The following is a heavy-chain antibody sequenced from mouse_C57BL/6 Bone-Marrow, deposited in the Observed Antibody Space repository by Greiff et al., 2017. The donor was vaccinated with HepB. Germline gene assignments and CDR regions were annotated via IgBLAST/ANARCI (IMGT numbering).Heavy chain of an antibody. Sequence: DVHLVESGGGLVKPGGSLKLSCAASGFTFSSYAMSWVRQTPEKRLEWVATISDGGSYTYYPDNVKGRFTISRDNAKNNLYLQMSHLKSEDTAMYYCASDEGYYAMDYWGQGTSVTVSS. CDR1: GFTFSSYA. V-gene: IGHV5-4*01. CDR2: ISDGGSYT. CDR3: ASDEGYYAMDY. J-gene: IGHJ4*01.